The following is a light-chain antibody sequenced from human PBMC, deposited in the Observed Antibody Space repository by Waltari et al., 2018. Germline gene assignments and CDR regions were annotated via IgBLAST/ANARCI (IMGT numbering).Light chain of an antibody. Sequence: DVVMTQSPLFLPVTPGEPASISCRSRQTPLNSNGYNYLDWFLQKPGQSPQLLIYSGSNRASGVPDRFSGSGSGTDFTLKISRVEAEDVGIYYCMQALQTPLTFGGGTKVEIK. V-gene: IGKV2-28*01. CDR1: QTPLNSNGYNY. CDR3: MQALQTPLT. CDR2: SGS. J-gene: IGKJ4*01.